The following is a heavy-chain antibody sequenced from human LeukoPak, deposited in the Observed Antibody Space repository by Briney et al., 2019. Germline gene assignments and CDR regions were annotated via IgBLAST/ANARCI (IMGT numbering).Heavy chain of an antibody. D-gene: IGHD5-12*01. CDR3: ARELYSGYDIDAFDI. J-gene: IGHJ3*02. V-gene: IGHV4-61*02. CDR2: IYTSGST. CDR1: GGSISSGSYY. Sequence: SQTLSLTCTVSGGSISSGSYYWSWIRQPAGKGLEWIGRIYTSGSTNYNPSLKSRVTISVDTSKNQFSLKLSSVTAADTAVYYCARELYSGYDIDAFDIWGQGTMVTVSS.